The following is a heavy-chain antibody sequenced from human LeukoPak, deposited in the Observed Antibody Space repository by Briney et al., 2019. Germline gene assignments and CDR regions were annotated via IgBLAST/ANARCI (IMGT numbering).Heavy chain of an antibody. V-gene: IGHV4-34*01. D-gene: IGHD4-17*01. J-gene: IGHJ4*02. CDR2: INHSGST. CDR1: GGSFSGYY. Sequence: SETLSLTCAVYGGSFSGYYWSWIRQPPGKGLEWIGEINHSGSTNYNPSLKSRVTISVDTSKNQFSLKLSSVTAADTAVYYCARGNYGDYDVDCWGQGTLVTVSS. CDR3: ARGNYGDYDVDC.